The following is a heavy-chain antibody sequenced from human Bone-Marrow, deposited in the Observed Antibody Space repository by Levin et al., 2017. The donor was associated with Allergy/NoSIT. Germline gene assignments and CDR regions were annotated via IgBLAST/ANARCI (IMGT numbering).Heavy chain of an antibody. D-gene: IGHD3-10*01. CDR2: ISSSGNIK. V-gene: IGHV3-48*03. CDR3: ARGDKLLAFDF. J-gene: IGHJ3*01. CDR1: GFTFKNYE. Sequence: PGESLKISCAAFGFTFKNYEMNWVRQAPGKGLEWVSYISSSGNIKYYEDSVKGRFTISRDNAQNSLQLQMNSLRVEDTGVYYCARGDKLLAFDFWGQGSLVTVAS.